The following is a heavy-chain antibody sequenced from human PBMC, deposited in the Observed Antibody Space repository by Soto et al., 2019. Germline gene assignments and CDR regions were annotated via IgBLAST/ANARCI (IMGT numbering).Heavy chain of an antibody. CDR3: ARDSSGWSWFPDREPQVNYYYYYGMDV. J-gene: IGHJ6*02. CDR1: GFTFSSYS. D-gene: IGHD6-19*01. CDR2: ISSSSSYI. V-gene: IGHV3-21*01. Sequence: GGSLRLSCAASGFTFSSYSMNWVRQAPGKGLEWVSPISSSSSYIYYADSVKGRFTISRDNAKNSLYLQMNSLRAEDTAVYYCARDSSGWSWFPDREPQVNYYYYYGMDVWGQGTTVTVSS.